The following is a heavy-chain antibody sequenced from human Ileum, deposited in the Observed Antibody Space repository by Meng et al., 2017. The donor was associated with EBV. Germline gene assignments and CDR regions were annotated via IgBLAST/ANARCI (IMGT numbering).Heavy chain of an antibody. V-gene: IGHV4-59*01. CDR1: GVSISGNY. Sequence: VHPQSSGSGLCSPSSTLFLTCDVYGVSISGNYWSWIRQSTVKGLEWIGFFYEGTTNYNPSLKSRVTIAAGPANNQISLRLSSVTSADTAVYYCAKGGQWDPLDSWGRGILVTVSS. J-gene: IGHJ4*02. CDR2: FYEGTT. CDR3: AKGGQWDPLDS. D-gene: IGHD1-26*01.